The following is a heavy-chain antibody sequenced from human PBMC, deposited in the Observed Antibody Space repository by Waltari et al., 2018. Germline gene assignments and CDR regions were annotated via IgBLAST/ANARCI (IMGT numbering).Heavy chain of an antibody. Sequence: QMQLQESGPGLVKPSETLSLTCTVSGGSISSSSYYWGWLRQPPGKGLEWIATIYYNGGTQYNPSLKSRVTISVDTSKNQFSLKLSSVTAADTAIYYCAREARVGASASGGYWGQGALVTVSS. CDR1: GGSISSSSYY. V-gene: IGHV4-39*07. J-gene: IGHJ4*02. D-gene: IGHD1-26*01. CDR3: AREARVGASASGGY. CDR2: IYYNGGT.